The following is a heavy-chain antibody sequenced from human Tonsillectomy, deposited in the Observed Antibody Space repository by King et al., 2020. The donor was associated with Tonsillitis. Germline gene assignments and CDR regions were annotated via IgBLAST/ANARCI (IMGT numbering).Heavy chain of an antibody. CDR3: ARGGDTLTGGSLFDP. V-gene: IGHV4-61*02. D-gene: IGHD3-9*01. CDR2: IYTSGSI. Sequence: QLQESGPGLVKPSQTLSLTCTVSGASISSGSYYWSWIRQPAGKGLEWIGRIYTSGSINYNPSLESRLTMSVDTPKNQFSLKLSSVTAADTAVYYCARGGDTLTGGSLFDPWGQGTLVTVSS. CDR1: GASISSGSYY. J-gene: IGHJ5*02.